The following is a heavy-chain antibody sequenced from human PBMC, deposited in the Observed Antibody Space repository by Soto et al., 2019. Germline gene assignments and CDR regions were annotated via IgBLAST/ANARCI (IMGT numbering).Heavy chain of an antibody. CDR1: GFTFSSYG. CDR3: ARDGALVVVAATRYYYYGMDV. J-gene: IGHJ6*02. Sequence: GGSLRLSCAASGFTFSSYGMHWVRQAPGKGLEWVAVIWYDGSNKYYADSVKGRFTISRDNSKNTLYLQMNSLRAEDTAVYYCARDGALVVVAATRYYYYGMDVWGQGTTVTVSS. D-gene: IGHD2-15*01. CDR2: IWYDGSNK. V-gene: IGHV3-33*01.